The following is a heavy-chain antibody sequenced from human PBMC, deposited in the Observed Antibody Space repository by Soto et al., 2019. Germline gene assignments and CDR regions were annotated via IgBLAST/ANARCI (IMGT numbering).Heavy chain of an antibody. Sequence: GASVKVSCKASGYTFTSYAMHWVRQAPGQRLEWMGWINAGNSNTKYSQKFQGRVTITRDTSASTAYMELSSLRSEDTAVYYCARDGPYYYDSSGYHDWGQGTLVT. V-gene: IGHV1-3*01. J-gene: IGHJ4*02. CDR1: GYTFTSYA. CDR3: ARDGPYYYDSSGYHD. D-gene: IGHD3-22*01. CDR2: INAGNSNT.